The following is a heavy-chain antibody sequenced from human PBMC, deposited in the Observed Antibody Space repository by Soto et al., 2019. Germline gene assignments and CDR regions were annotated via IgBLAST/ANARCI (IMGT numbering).Heavy chain of an antibody. V-gene: IGHV3-30*19. CDR2: TSYDGNNK. Sequence: QVQLVESGGGVVQPGTSLRLSCAASGFRFKSFVMHWVRQAPGKGLEWVAFTSYDGNNKDYGDSVKGRFTVSRDNSQNTLHLQMDFLHPEETALYYCARWGTTGGFDLWGQGTLVSVSS. D-gene: IGHD3-16*01. CDR3: ARWGTTGGFDL. J-gene: IGHJ4*02. CDR1: GFRFKSFV.